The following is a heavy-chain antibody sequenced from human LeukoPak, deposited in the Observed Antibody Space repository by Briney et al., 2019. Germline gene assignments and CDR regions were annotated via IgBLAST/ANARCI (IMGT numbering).Heavy chain of an antibody. J-gene: IGHJ4*02. V-gene: IGHV3-23*01. D-gene: IGHD6-13*01. CDR2: ISGSGGST. CDR3: AKVRGSSWYYSD. Sequence: GGSLRLSCAASGFTFSSYAMSWVRQAPGKGLEWVSAISGSGGSTYYADSEKGRFTISRDNSKNTLYLQMNSLRAEDTAVYYCAKVRGSSWYYSDWGQGTLVTVSS. CDR1: GFTFSSYA.